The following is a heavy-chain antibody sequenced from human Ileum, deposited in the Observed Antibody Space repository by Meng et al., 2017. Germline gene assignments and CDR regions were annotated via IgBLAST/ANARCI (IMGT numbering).Heavy chain of an antibody. CDR2: IYTSGST. CDR3: ARDVVPTVTYYYNWFDP. J-gene: IGHJ5*02. Sequence: GQLEEACPWLGKTSETVSLTCFVSGCSISSYYWGWSRQPGGKGLELIGRIYTSGSTNYNPSLKSRVTMSVDTSKNQFSLKLSSVTAAETAVYYCARDVVPTVTYYYNWFDPWGQGTLVTVSS. CDR1: GCSISSYY. D-gene: IGHD4-17*01. V-gene: IGHV4-4*07.